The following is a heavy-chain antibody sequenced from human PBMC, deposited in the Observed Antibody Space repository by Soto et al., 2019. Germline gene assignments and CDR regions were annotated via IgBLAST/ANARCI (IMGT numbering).Heavy chain of an antibody. V-gene: IGHV4-31*03. CDR1: CGSISSGGYY. D-gene: IGHD3-3*01. CDR2: IYYSGST. CDR3: ARDRYDFWSGQLYYFDY. Sequence: TLSLTCTVSCGSISSGGYYWSWIRQHPGKGLEWIGYIYYSGSTYYNPSLKSRVTISVDTSKNQFSLKLSSVTAADTAVYYCARDRYDFWSGQLYYFDYWGQGTLVTVSS. J-gene: IGHJ4*02.